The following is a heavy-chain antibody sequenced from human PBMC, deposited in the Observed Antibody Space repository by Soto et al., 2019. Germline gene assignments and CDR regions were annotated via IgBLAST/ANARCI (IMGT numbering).Heavy chain of an antibody. CDR1: GGSFSDYS. CDR2: INDSGST. V-gene: IGHV4-34*01. Sequence: TLSLTCAVYGGSFSDYSWTWIRQPPGKGLEWIGEINDSGSTNYTPSLERRVTISRDTSKNRFSLKLSSVTAADTAVYYCARGSHKLHSYDSSGFYHYVDYWGQGSLVTVSS. J-gene: IGHJ4*02. D-gene: IGHD3-22*01. CDR3: ARGSHKLHSYDSSGFYHYVDY.